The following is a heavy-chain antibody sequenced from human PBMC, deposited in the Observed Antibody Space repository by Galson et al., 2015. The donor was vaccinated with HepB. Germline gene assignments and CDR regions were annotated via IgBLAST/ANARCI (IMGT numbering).Heavy chain of an antibody. CDR1: GGTLNNYG. J-gene: IGHJ6*02. CDR3: ARARAIEMDTRYDYYYYMDV. V-gene: IGHV1-69*10. CDR2: VIPIFGMT. D-gene: IGHD5-24*01. Sequence: SVKVSCKASGGTLNNYGINWVRQAPGQGLEWMGGVIPIFGMTNYPQKLQGRVTIIADKSTSTSYMELRSLRSEDTAIYYCARARAIEMDTRYDYYYYMDVWGQGTTVTVSS.